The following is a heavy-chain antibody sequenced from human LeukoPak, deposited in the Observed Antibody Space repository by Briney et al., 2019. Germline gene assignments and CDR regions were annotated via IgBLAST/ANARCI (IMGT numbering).Heavy chain of an antibody. CDR1: GYTFTSYY. V-gene: IGHV1-46*01. CDR2: INPSGGST. Sequence: ASVKVSCKASGYTFTSYYMHWVRQAPGQGLEWMGIINPSGGSTNYAQKFQGRVTMTRDTSTSTVYMELSSLRSEDTAVYYCARVVSTPDDYGDYGYFDLWGRGTLVTVSS. J-gene: IGHJ2*01. D-gene: IGHD4-17*01. CDR3: ARVVSTPDDYGDYGYFDL.